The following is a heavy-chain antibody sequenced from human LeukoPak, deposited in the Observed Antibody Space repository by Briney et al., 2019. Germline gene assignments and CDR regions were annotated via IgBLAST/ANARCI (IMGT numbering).Heavy chain of an antibody. J-gene: IGHJ5*02. CDR1: GGSFSGYY. D-gene: IGHD3-16*01. V-gene: IGHV4-34*01. Sequence: PSETLSLTCDVSGGSFSGYYWSWIRQPPGKGLEWIGEISHSGTTNYNPSLKSRVSMSVGASSTQSSLIMTSVTAADTAVYYCATSGWNGGGGFDPWGQGTLVIVSS. CDR3: ATSGWNGGGGFDP. CDR2: ISHSGTT.